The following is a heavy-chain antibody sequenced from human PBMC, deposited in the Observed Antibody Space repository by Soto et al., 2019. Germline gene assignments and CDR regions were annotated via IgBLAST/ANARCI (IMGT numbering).Heavy chain of an antibody. CDR1: GYTFTSYG. V-gene: IGHV1-18*04. J-gene: IGHJ5*02. CDR3: ARGVGSGSYYNQYNWFDP. CDR2: ISAYNGNT. D-gene: IGHD3-10*01. Sequence: GASVKVSCKASGYTFTSYGISWVRQAPGKRLKRKGWISAYNGNTNYAQKVQGRVTMTTDTSTSTAYMELRSLRSDDTAVYYCARGVGSGSYYNQYNWFDPWGQGTLVTVSS.